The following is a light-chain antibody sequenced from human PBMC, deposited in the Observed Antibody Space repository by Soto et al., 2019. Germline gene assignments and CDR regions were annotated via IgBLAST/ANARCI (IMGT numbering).Light chain of an antibody. J-gene: IGLJ2*01. CDR2: DVN. Sequence: QSALSQPRSVSGSPGQSVTISCTGTSSDVGGYNYVSWYQQHPGKVPKLIIWDVNKRPSGVPDRFSGSNSGNTASLTISGLQAEDETDYYCCSYTDTYVAFGGGTKVTVL. V-gene: IGLV2-11*01. CDR3: CSYTDTYVA. CDR1: SSDVGGYNY.